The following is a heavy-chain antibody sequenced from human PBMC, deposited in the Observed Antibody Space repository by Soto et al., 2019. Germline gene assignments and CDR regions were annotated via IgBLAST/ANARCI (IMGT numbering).Heavy chain of an antibody. Sequence: EVQLLESGGGLVQPGGSLRLSCGASGFTFNTYVMSWVRQAPGKGLEWVSGITASGGTTYYADSVKGRFTISRDNSKNTLNLQMNSLRAEDTAVYYCASDLQYQIDPWGQGTLVTVSS. V-gene: IGHV3-23*01. CDR1: GFTFNTYV. CDR3: ASDLQYQIDP. J-gene: IGHJ5*02. CDR2: ITASGGTT. D-gene: IGHD2-2*01.